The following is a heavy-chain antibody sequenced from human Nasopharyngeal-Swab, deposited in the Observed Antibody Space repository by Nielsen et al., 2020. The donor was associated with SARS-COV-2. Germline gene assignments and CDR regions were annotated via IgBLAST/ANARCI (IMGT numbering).Heavy chain of an antibody. CDR2: IIPIFGTA. V-gene: IGHV1-69*01. J-gene: IGHJ6*03. Sequence: WLRQAPGQGLEWMGGIIPIFGTANYAQKFQGGVSITADESTRTAYMELTSLRSEDTAVYYCARDAEGRDYYYYMDVWGKGTTVTVSS. CDR3: ARDAEGRDYYYYMDV.